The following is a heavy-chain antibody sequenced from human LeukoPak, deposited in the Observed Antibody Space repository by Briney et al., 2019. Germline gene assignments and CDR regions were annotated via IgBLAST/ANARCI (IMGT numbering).Heavy chain of an antibody. J-gene: IGHJ5*02. CDR1: GGTFTSYA. Sequence: GASVKVSCKASGGTFTSYAISWVRQAPGQGLEWRGGIIPIFGTANYAQKFQGRVTITADESTSTAYMELSSLRSEDTAVYYCARVWSGLDDYTNWFDPWGQGTLVTVSS. CDR3: ARVWSGLDDYTNWFDP. V-gene: IGHV1-69*01. D-gene: IGHD5-24*01. CDR2: IIPIFGTA.